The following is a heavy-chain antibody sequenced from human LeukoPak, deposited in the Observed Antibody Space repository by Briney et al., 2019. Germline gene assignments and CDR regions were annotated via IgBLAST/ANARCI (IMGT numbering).Heavy chain of an antibody. Sequence: GGSLRLSCAASGFTFSSYGMHWVRQTPGKGLEWVALISSDGSKNIYADPVKGRFTVSRDNSKNTLYLQMNSLRAEDTAVYYCVKGLVQTTMSYSVDYWGQGALVTVSS. J-gene: IGHJ4*02. CDR2: ISSDGSKN. CDR3: VKGLVQTTMSYSVDY. CDR1: GFTFSSYG. V-gene: IGHV3-30*18. D-gene: IGHD1-1*01.